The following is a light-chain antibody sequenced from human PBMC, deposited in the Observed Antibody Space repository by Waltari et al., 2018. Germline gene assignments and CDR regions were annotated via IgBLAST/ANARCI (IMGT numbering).Light chain of an antibody. CDR3: QSYDNRLSVVA. J-gene: IGLJ3*02. V-gene: IGLV1-40*01. CDR2: GNT. CDR1: SPTIGADHD. Sequence: QSVLTQPPSVSGAPGQSVTTSCTGGSPTIGADHDVHWYQQLHGTVPKLLIYGNTNRPSGVPARFFGSKSGTSASLAITGLQAEDEADYYCQSYDNRLSVVAFGGGTKVTVL.